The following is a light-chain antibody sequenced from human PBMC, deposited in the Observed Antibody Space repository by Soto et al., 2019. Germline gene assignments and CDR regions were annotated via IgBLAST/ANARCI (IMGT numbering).Light chain of an antibody. CDR3: ASYTSDTTVI. J-gene: IGLJ2*01. CDR1: SSDVGGYKF. CDR2: EVS. Sequence: QSALTQPASVSGSPGQSITISCTGTSSDVGGYKFVSWYQQHPRKAPKLMIYEVSNRPSGVSSRCFGSKSGNTASLTISGLQAEDEAEYYCASYTSDTTVIFGGGTKLTVL. V-gene: IGLV2-14*01.